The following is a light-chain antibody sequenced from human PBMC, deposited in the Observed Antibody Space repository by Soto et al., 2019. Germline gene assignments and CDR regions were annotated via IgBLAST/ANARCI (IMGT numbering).Light chain of an antibody. Sequence: QSALTQPASVSGSPGQSITISCTGTSSDVGGYTYVSWYQHHPGKAPKLMIYDVTNRPSGVSNRFSGSKSGNTASLTISGLQAEDEADYYCASYTSGTSWVFGGGTKLTV. CDR1: SSDVGGYTY. CDR2: DVT. V-gene: IGLV2-14*03. CDR3: ASYTSGTSWV. J-gene: IGLJ3*02.